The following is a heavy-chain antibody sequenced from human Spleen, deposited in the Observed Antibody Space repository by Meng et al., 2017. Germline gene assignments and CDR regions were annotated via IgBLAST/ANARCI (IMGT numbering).Heavy chain of an antibody. V-gene: IGHV3-23*01. D-gene: IGHD3-10*01. CDR2: ISGSGGST. CDR3: ARGSGAANYYFYYGLDV. Sequence: GGSLRLSCAASGFTFSGYAMSWVRQAPGKGLEWVSAISGSGGSTYYADSVKGRFTISRDNSKNTLYLQMNSLRAEDTAMYYCARGSGAANYYFYYGLDVWGQGTMVTVSS. J-gene: IGHJ6*02. CDR1: GFTFSGYA.